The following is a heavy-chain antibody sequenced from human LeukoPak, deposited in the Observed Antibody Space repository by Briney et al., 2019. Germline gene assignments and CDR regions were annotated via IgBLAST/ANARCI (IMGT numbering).Heavy chain of an antibody. Sequence: PSETLSLTCTVSGGSISSYYWSWIRQPAGKGLEWIGRIYTSGSTNYNPSLKSRVTMSVDTSKNQFSLKLSSVTAADTAVYYCARDRSGSYGAVSYYYYYMDVWGKGTTVTISS. CDR3: ARDRSGSYGAVSYYYYYMDV. D-gene: IGHD1-26*01. V-gene: IGHV4-4*07. CDR1: GGSISSYY. CDR2: IYTSGST. J-gene: IGHJ6*03.